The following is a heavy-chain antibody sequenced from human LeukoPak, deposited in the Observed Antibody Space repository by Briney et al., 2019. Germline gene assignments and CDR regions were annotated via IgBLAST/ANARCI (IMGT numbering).Heavy chain of an antibody. CDR3: ARHRLNYYDSSHDAFDI. CDR1: GYSFISYW. Sequence: GESLKISCKGSGYSFISYWVAWVRQMPGKGPECMGLIYPADSDTRYSPSFQGQVTISADKSISTAYLQWSSLKASDTAMYYCARHRLNYYDSSHDAFDIWGQGTMVTASS. D-gene: IGHD3-22*01. J-gene: IGHJ3*02. V-gene: IGHV5-51*01. CDR2: IYPADSDT.